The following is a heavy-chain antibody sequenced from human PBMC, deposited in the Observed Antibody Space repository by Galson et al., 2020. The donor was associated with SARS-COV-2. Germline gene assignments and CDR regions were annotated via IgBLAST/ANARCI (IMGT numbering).Heavy chain of an antibody. CDR1: GFTFSDYY. V-gene: IGHV3-11*01. D-gene: IGHD2-2*01. CDR3: ARSDIVVVPAAINYYYYGMDV. CDR2: ISSSGSTI. Sequence: GESLKISCAASGFTFSDYYMSWIRQAPGKGLEWVSYISSSGSTIYYADSVKGRFTISRDNAKNSLYLQMNSLRAEDTAVYYCARSDIVVVPAAINYYYYGMDVWGQGTTVTVSS. J-gene: IGHJ6*02.